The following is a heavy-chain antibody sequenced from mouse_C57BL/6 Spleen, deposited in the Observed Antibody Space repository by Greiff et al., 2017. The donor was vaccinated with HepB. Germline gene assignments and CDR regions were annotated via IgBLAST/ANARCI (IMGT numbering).Heavy chain of an antibody. CDR2: INPSSGYT. J-gene: IGHJ2*01. CDR3: AILGIPLITTASY. CDR1: GYTFTSYT. D-gene: IGHD1-1*01. V-gene: IGHV1-4*01. Sequence: QVQLQQSGAELARPGASVKMSCKASGYTFTSYTMHWVKQRPGQGLEWIGYINPSSGYTKYNQKFKDKATLTADKSSSTAYMQLSSLTSEDSAVYYCAILGIPLITTASYWGQGTTLTVSS.